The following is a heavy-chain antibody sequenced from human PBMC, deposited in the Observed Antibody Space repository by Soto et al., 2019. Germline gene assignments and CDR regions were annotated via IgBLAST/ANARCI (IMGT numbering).Heavy chain of an antibody. J-gene: IGHJ4*02. CDR1: DDSINSDKYY. V-gene: IGHV4-39*01. CDR3: ARLEGLATISYYFDF. D-gene: IGHD3-9*01. Sequence: QLQPQESGPGLVKPSETLSLTCSVSDDSINSDKYYWGWIRQPPGKGLEWIGSIYYRGNAYYNPSLKTRVTISLDKSKSQFSLKLNSVTAADSAVYFCARLEGLATISYYFDFWGPGALVTVSS. CDR2: IYYRGNA.